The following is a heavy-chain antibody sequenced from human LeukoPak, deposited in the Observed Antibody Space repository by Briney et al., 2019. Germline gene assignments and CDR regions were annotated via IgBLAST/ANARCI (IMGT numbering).Heavy chain of an antibody. D-gene: IGHD1-26*01. CDR1: GYTFTSYY. Sequence: GASVKVSCKASGYTFTSYYMHWVRQAPGQGLEWMGIINPSGGSTSYAQKFQGRVTMTRDTSISTAYMELSRLRSDDTAVYYCASGSNQGYWGQGTLVTVSS. V-gene: IGHV1-46*01. CDR2: INPSGGST. CDR3: ASGSNQGY. J-gene: IGHJ4*02.